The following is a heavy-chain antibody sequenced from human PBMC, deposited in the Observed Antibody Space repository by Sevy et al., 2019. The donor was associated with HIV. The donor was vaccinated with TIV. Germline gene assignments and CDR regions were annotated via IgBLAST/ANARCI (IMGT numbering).Heavy chain of an antibody. J-gene: IGHJ4*02. Sequence: RGFLRLSCAASGFDFSIYSMSWVRQAPGKGLEWVSTLSFGCGKINYADSVKGRFTISRYNSKSSVYLQMNNMRVEDTAVHYCAREGCTKPHDYWGQGTLVLVSS. CDR2: LSFGCGKI. CDR3: AREGCTKPHDY. V-gene: IGHV3-23*01. D-gene: IGHD2-8*01. CDR1: GFDFSIYS.